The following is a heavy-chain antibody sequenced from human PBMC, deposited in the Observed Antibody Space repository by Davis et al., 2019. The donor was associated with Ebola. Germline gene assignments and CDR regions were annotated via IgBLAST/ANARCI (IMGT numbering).Heavy chain of an antibody. CDR1: GGAITSYY. CDR2: VYFSGST. D-gene: IGHD2-2*01. Sequence: SETLSLTCTVSGGAITSYYWSWIRQPPGKGLEWIGYVYFSGSTNYIPSLRGRITISVDTSKNQFSLKLNSVTAADTAVYYCARHRLCSSVNCQYYYGIDVWGQGTTVTVS. J-gene: IGHJ6*02. V-gene: IGHV4-59*08. CDR3: ARHRLCSSVNCQYYYGIDV.